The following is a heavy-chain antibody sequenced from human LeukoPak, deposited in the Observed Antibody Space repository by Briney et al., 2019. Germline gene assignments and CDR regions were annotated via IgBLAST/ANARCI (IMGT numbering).Heavy chain of an antibody. J-gene: IGHJ4*02. CDR2: IYYSGST. CDR3: ARRRVSSGTSSLDY. V-gene: IGHV4-39*01. D-gene: IGHD6-13*01. Sequence: SETLSLTCTVSGGSISSSSFYWGWIRQPPGKGLEWIGSIYYSGSTYYNPSLKSRVTISVDTSKNQFSLKLSSVTAADTAVYYCARRRVSSGTSSLDYRGQGTLVTVSS. CDR1: GGSISSSSFY.